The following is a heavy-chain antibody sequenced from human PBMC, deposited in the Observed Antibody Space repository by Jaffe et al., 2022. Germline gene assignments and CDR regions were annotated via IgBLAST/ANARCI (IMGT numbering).Heavy chain of an antibody. CDR2: IKSKTDGGTT. CDR3: TTVPPSSSWGYYYYYYYMDV. V-gene: IGHV3-15*01. CDR1: GFTFSNAW. D-gene: IGHD6-6*01. J-gene: IGHJ6*03. Sequence: EVQLVESGGGLVKPGGSLRLSCAASGFTFSNAWMSWVRQAPGKGLEWVGRIKSKTDGGTTDYAAPVKGRFTISRDDSKNTLYLQMNSLKTEDTAVYYCTTVPPSSSWGYYYYYYYMDVWGKGTTVTVSS.